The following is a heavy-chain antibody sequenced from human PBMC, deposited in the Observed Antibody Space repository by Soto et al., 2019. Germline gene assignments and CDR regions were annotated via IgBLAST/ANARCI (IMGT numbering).Heavy chain of an antibody. J-gene: IGHJ4*02. CDR3: AKDESGYYYDSSGYYNPFDY. D-gene: IGHD3-22*01. Sequence: GGSLRLSCAASGFTFDDYAMHWARQAPGKGLEWASGISWNSGSIGYADSVKGRFTISRDNAKNSLYLQMNSLRAEDTALYYCAKDESGYYYDSSGYYNPFDYWGQGTLVTVSS. CDR2: ISWNSGSI. V-gene: IGHV3-9*01. CDR1: GFTFDDYA.